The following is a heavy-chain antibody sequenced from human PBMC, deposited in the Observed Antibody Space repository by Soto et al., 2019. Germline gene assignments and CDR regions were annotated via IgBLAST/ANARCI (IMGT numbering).Heavy chain of an antibody. CDR2: ISGSGDRT. J-gene: IGHJ4*02. CDR1: GFIFSNYG. Sequence: GGSLRLSCAASGFIFSNYGMSWVRQAPGKGLEWVSSISGSGDRTHNADSVRGRFTISRDDSRKTLNLQMKSLRAEDTAIYFCATTKGYIDPFDLWGQGTLVTVSS. V-gene: IGHV3-23*01. D-gene: IGHD5-12*01. CDR3: ATTKGYIDPFDL.